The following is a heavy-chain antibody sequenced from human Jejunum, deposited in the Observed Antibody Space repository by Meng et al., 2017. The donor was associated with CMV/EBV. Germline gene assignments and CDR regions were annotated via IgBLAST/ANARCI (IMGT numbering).Heavy chain of an antibody. J-gene: IGHJ3*01. V-gene: IGHV4/OR15-8*02. CDR3: ARCFHIKLGYGFDV. CDR1: GDSISSTNW. Sequence: QVQLQESGPGLVKPSGTLSLTCIVSGDSISSTNWWSWVRQSPGMGLEWIGEIYHNGNTNYSPSLQSRVTISMDNSKNEISLHLSSVTAADTALYYCARCFHIKLGYGFDVWGQGTMVTVSS. CDR2: IYHNGNT. D-gene: IGHD2-21*01.